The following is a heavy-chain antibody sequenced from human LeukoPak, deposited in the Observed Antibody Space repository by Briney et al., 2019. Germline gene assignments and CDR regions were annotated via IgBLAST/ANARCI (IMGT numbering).Heavy chain of an antibody. J-gene: IGHJ4*02. Sequence: GGSPRLSCAASGFTFSSYAMSWVRQAPGKGLEWVSAISGSGGSTYYADSVKGRFTISRDNSKNTLYLQMNSLRAEDTAVYYCAKDGLLWFGDAWDYWGQGTLVTVSS. V-gene: IGHV3-23*01. CDR3: AKDGLLWFGDAWDY. CDR2: ISGSGGST. D-gene: IGHD3-10*01. CDR1: GFTFSSYA.